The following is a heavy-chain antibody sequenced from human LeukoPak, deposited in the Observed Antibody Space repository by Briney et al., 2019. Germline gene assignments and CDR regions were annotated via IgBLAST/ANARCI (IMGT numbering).Heavy chain of an antibody. V-gene: IGHV4-61*01. CDR1: GGSVSSGSYY. J-gene: IGHJ4*02. Sequence: PSETLSLTCTVSGGSVSSGSYYWSWIRQPPGKGLGWIGYIYYSGSTRYNPSLKSRVTISVDTSKNQVSLRLRSVTAADTAVYYCARGQLEVAGVFDYWGQGTLVTVSS. D-gene: IGHD6-13*01. CDR2: IYYSGST. CDR3: ARGQLEVAGVFDY.